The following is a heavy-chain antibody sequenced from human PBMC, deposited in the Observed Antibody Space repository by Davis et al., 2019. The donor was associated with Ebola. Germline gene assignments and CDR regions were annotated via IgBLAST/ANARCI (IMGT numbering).Heavy chain of an antibody. CDR2: ISIGGDST. D-gene: IGHD3-3*01. Sequence: GESLKISCTDSVITFSSYAMTWVRQAQGKGLEWVSSISIGGDSTHYADSVQGRFTISRDNSKKTMYLQMNSLRAEDTAVYYCARSGLSFGVVKYHYGMDVWGKGTTVTVSS. CDR1: VITFSSYA. V-gene: IGHV3-23*01. CDR3: ARSGLSFGVVKYHYGMDV. J-gene: IGHJ6*04.